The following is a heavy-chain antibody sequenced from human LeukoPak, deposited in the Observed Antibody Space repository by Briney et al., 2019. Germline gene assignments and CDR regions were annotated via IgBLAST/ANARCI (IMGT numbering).Heavy chain of an antibody. CDR1: GGSISSYY. CDR3: ARVSYCSSTSCSPLNYYYYMDV. D-gene: IGHD2-2*01. Sequence: SETLSLTCTVSGGSISSYYWSWIRQPAGKGLEWIGRIYTSGSSNYNPSLKSRVTMSVDTSKNQFSLKLSSVTAADTAVYYCARVSYCSSTSCSPLNYYYYMDVWGKGTTVTISS. V-gene: IGHV4-4*07. CDR2: IYTSGSS. J-gene: IGHJ6*03.